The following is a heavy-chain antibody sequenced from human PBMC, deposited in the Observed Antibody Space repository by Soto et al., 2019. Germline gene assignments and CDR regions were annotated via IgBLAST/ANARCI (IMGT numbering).Heavy chain of an antibody. V-gene: IGHV4-31*03. J-gene: IGHJ5*02. CDR1: GGSISSGGYY. Sequence: SETLSLTCTVSGGSISSGGYYWSWIRQHPGKGLEWIGYIYYSGSTYYNPSLKSRVTISVDTSKNQFSLKLSSVTAADTAVYYCARDRVGCSSTSCYFGLFRSGWFDPWGQGTLVTVSS. D-gene: IGHD2-2*01. CDR3: ARDRVGCSSTSCYFGLFRSGWFDP. CDR2: IYYSGST.